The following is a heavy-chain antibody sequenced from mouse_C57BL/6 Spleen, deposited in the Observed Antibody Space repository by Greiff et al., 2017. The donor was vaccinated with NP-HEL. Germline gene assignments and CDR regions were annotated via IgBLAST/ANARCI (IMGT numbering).Heavy chain of an antibody. CDR1: GFTFSSYA. CDR2: ISDGGSYT. J-gene: IGHJ4*01. Sequence: EVHLVESGGGLVKPGGSLKLSCAASGFTFSSYAMSWVRQTPEKRLEWVATISDGGSYTYYPDNVKGRFTISRDNAKNNLYLQMSHLKSEDTAMYYCARGWLLRAMDYWGQGTSVTVSS. V-gene: IGHV5-4*01. CDR3: ARGWLLRAMDY. D-gene: IGHD2-3*01.